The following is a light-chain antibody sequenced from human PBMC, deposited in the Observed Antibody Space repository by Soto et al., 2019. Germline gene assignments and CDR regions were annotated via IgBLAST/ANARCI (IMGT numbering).Light chain of an antibody. V-gene: IGKV3-20*01. J-gene: IGKJ5*01. Sequence: EIVLTQSPGRLSLSPGERASLSCGASQSISSSFLAWYQQKPGQAPRLLIYGASSRATGIPDRFSGTGSGTDFTLTISRLEPEDFAVYYCQQYANSITFGQGTRLEIK. CDR2: GAS. CDR3: QQYANSIT. CDR1: QSISSSF.